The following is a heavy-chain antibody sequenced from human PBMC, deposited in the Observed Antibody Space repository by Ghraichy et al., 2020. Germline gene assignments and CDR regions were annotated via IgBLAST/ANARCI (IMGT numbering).Heavy chain of an antibody. Sequence: SETLSLTCTVSGGSISSYYWSWIRQPAGKGLEWIGRIYTSGSTNYNPSLKSRVTMSVDTSKNQFSLKLSSVTAADTAVYYCARDSAALTMIVVVDAFDIWGQGTMVTVSS. D-gene: IGHD3-22*01. CDR3: ARDSAALTMIVVVDAFDI. CDR2: IYTSGST. CDR1: GGSISSYY. J-gene: IGHJ3*02. V-gene: IGHV4-4*07.